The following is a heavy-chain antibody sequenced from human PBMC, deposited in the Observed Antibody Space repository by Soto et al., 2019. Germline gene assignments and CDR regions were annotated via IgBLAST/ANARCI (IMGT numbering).Heavy chain of an antibody. Sequence: QVQLQQWGAGLLKPSETLSLTCAVYRGSFSGYYWSWIRQPPGKGLEWIGEINHSGSTNYNPSLKSRVTISVDTSKNQFSLKLSSVTAADTAVYYCARGHGSGWYWYFDLWGRGTLVTVSS. CDR3: ARGHGSGWYWYFDL. D-gene: IGHD6-19*01. V-gene: IGHV4-34*01. CDR2: INHSGST. CDR1: RGSFSGYY. J-gene: IGHJ2*01.